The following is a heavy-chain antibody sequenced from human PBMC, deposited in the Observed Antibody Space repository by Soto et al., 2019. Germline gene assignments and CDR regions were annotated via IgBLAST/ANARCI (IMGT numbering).Heavy chain of an antibody. Sequence: RASVKVSCKASGYTFTSYGISWVLQAPGQGLEWMGWISAYNGNTNYAQKLQGRVTMTTDTSTSTAYMELRSLRSDDTAVYYCARGSSSRPINWFDPWGQGTLVTVSS. D-gene: IGHD2-2*01. CDR1: GYTFTSYG. CDR3: ARGSSSRPINWFDP. V-gene: IGHV1-18*01. CDR2: ISAYNGNT. J-gene: IGHJ5*02.